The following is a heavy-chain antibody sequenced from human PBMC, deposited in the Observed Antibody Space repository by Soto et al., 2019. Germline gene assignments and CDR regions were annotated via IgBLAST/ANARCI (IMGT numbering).Heavy chain of an antibody. Sequence: EVQLVESGGGLVQPGGSLRLSCAASGFTVSSHYMSWVRKAPGKGLEWVSVIYSGGSTYYADSVKGRFTISRHNSKNTLYLQMNSLRAEDTAVYYCARMTTDYYMDVWGKGTTITVSS. CDR1: GFTVSSHY. CDR3: ARMTTDYYMDV. CDR2: IYSGGST. J-gene: IGHJ6*03. D-gene: IGHD4-17*01. V-gene: IGHV3-53*04.